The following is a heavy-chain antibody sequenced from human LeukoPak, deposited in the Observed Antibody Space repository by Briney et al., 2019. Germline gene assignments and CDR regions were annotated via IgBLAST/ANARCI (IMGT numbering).Heavy chain of an antibody. CDR1: GFTFSSYG. CDR3: AKDSGGYTYIFDH. J-gene: IGHJ4*02. CDR2: ISYDGSNK. Sequence: GRSLRLSCAASGFTFSSYGIHWVRQAPGKGLEWVAVISYDGSNKYYADSVKGRFTISRDNSKNTLHLQMSSLRAEDTAVYYYAKDSGGYTYIFDHWGQGTLVTVSS. V-gene: IGHV3-30*18. D-gene: IGHD5-18*01.